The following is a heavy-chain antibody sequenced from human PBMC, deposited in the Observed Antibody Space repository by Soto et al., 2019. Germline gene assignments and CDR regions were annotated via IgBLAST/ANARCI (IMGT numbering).Heavy chain of an antibody. CDR3: AHETYYYNSSCYYLDAFDI. D-gene: IGHD3-22*01. V-gene: IGHV1-69*01. CDR2: IIPIFGAA. CDR1: GGTFSSYA. Sequence: QVQLVQSGAEVKKHGSSVKVSCKASGGTFSSYAISWVRQAPGQGLEWMGGIIPIFGAANYAQKFQGRVTITADESMSTAYMEQNSLISEYTAVYYWAHETYYYNSSCYYLDAFDIWGQGTMVTVSS. J-gene: IGHJ3*02.